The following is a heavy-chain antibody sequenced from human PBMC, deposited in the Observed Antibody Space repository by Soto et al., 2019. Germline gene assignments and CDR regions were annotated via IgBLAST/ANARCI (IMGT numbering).Heavy chain of an antibody. V-gene: IGHV4-38-2*02. Sequence: SETLSLTCSVSGYSIRSGYYWGWVRQAPGKGLEWLGSVYHNGIMFHNPSFQSRVTISVDTSKNQFSLNLRSVTAADTAVYYCAALWFGGLAFNYCGHGILVTVSS. D-gene: IGHD3-10*01. CDR2: VYHNGIM. CDR3: AALWFGGLAFNY. J-gene: IGHJ4*01. CDR1: GYSIRSGYY.